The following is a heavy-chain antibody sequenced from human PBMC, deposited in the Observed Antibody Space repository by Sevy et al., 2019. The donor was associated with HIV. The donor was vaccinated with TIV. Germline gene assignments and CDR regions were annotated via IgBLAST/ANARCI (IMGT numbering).Heavy chain of an antibody. CDR3: AKHYIHDIADWWYFDL. CDR1: GFTFNNYA. CDR2: ISGGGGGT. Sequence: GGSLRLSCAASGFTFNNYAVSWVRQAPGKGLEGKGLEWVSTISGGGGGTYYADSVRGRLTISRDNSKNTLYLQVNSLRVEDTAVYYCAKHYIHDIADWWYFDLWGRGTLVTVSS. J-gene: IGHJ2*01. V-gene: IGHV3-23*01. D-gene: IGHD6-13*01.